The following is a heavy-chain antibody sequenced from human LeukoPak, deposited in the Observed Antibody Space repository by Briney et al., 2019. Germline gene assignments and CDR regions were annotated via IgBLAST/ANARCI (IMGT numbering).Heavy chain of an antibody. D-gene: IGHD1-7*01. V-gene: IGHV1-69*13. Sequence: EASVKVSCKASGGTFSSYAISWVRQAPGQGLGWMGGIIPIFGTANYAQKFQGRVTITADESTSTAYMELSSLRSEDTAVYYCARGITGTLYYYYYYMDVWGKGTTVTVSS. J-gene: IGHJ6*03. CDR1: GGTFSSYA. CDR2: IIPIFGTA. CDR3: ARGITGTLYYYYYYMDV.